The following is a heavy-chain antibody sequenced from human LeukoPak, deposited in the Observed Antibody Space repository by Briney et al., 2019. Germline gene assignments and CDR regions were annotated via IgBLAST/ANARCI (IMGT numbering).Heavy chain of an antibody. J-gene: IGHJ4*02. D-gene: IGHD1-26*01. CDR2: IKQDGSEK. CDR1: GFTFSSYW. CDR3: ARGGGYSGSFNDY. V-gene: IGHV3-7*01. Sequence: GGSLRLSCAASGFTFSSYWMSWVRQPPGKGLEWVANIKQDGSEKYYVDSVKGRFTISRDHAKNSLYLQMNSLRAEDTAVYYCARGGGYSGSFNDYWGQGTLVTVSS.